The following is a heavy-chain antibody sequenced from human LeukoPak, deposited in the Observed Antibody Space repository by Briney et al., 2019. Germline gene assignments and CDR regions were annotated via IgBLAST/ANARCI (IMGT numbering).Heavy chain of an antibody. CDR3: ASGTFCTNGVCYTN. J-gene: IGHJ4*02. CDR2: IYYSGST. D-gene: IGHD2-8*01. V-gene: IGHV4-39*07. Sequence: SETLSLTCTVSGGSVSSSTSYWAWIRQPPGKGLEWIGSIYYSGSTYYNPSLKSRVTISVDTSKNQFSLKLSSVTAADTAVYYCASGTFCTNGVCYTNWGQGTLVTVSS. CDR1: GGSVSSSTSY.